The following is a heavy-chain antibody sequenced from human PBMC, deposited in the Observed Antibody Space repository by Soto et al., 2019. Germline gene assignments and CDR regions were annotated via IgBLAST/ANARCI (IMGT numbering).Heavy chain of an antibody. CDR2: IHYSGATP. CDR3: ARECVDTVTSITIPFDY. CDR1: GYTFTNYY. V-gene: IGHV1-46*01. J-gene: IGHJ4*02. Sequence: ASVKVSCKASGYTFTNYYMHWVRQAPGQGLEWMGVIHYSGATPTYAQKFQGRVTMARDTSTSTVYVELSSLTSEDTAVYYCARECVDTVTSITIPFDYWGQGALVTVSS. D-gene: IGHD5-12*01.